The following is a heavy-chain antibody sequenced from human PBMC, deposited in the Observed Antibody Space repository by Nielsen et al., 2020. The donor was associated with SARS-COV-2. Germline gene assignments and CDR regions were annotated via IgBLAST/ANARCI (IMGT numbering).Heavy chain of an antibody. J-gene: IGHJ4*02. CDR3: AKGDGGTYYFDY. D-gene: IGHD1-7*01. Sequence: GESLKISCAASGFIFSNYAMSWVRQAPGKGLERVSTIRGSGVYADSVKGRFTISRDNSKDTLYLQLNSLRADDTAVYYCAKGDGGTYYFDYWGQGTLVTVSS. CDR1: GFIFSNYA. CDR2: IRGSGV. V-gene: IGHV3-23*01.